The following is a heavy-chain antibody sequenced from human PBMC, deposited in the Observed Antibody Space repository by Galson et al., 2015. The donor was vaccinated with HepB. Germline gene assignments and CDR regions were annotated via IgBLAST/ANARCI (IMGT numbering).Heavy chain of an antibody. Sequence: SLRLSCAASGFTFSGSTMHWVRQASGKGLEWIGRIRSRANSYATAYAASVKGRFTISRDDSKNTLDLQMDSLTPEDTALYYCGRSGNSRLKTSLDYWGQGTLVIVSS. D-gene: IGHD1-26*01. J-gene: IGHJ4*02. CDR2: IRSRANSYAT. CDR3: GRSGNSRLKTSLDY. V-gene: IGHV3-73*01. CDR1: GFTFSGST.